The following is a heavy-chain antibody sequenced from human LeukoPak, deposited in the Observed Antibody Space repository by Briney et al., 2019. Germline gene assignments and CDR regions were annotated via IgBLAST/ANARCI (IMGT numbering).Heavy chain of an antibody. Sequence: GGSLRLSCAASGFTFSSYWMHWVRQAPGKGLVWVSLISSDGSSTTYADSVKGRFTISRDNAKNTLFLQMNSLRAEDTAVYYCARRRLPAADPWYFDLWGRGTLVTVSS. CDR3: ARRRLPAADPWYFDL. D-gene: IGHD6-13*01. CDR2: ISSDGSST. J-gene: IGHJ2*01. V-gene: IGHV3-74*01. CDR1: GFTFSSYW.